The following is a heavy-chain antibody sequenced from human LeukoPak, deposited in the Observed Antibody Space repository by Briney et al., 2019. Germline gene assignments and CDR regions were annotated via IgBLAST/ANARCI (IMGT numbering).Heavy chain of an antibody. CDR1: GGSIGTYY. D-gene: IGHD6-19*01. J-gene: IGHJ4*02. CDR3: ARSQYSSGWYYFDY. Sequence: PSETLSLTCSVSGGSIGTYYWTWIRQPPGKGLEWIGYIDYTESTRYNPSLKSRVTISLVTSKNQFSLKLSSVTAADTAVYYCARSQYSSGWYYFDYWGQGTLVTVSS. V-gene: IGHV4-59*08. CDR2: IDYTEST.